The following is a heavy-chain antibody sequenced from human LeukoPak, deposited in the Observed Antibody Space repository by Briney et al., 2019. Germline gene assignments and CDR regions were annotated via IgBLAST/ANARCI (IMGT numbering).Heavy chain of an antibody. Sequence: SETLSLTCAVYGGSFSGYYWSWIRQPPGKGLEWIGEINHSGSTNYNPSLKSRVTISVDTSKNQFSLKLSSVTAADTVVYYCARSPDTAMGESWGQGTLVTVSS. J-gene: IGHJ4*02. D-gene: IGHD5-18*01. CDR3: ARSPDTAMGES. CDR2: INHSGST. CDR1: GGSFSGYY. V-gene: IGHV4-34*01.